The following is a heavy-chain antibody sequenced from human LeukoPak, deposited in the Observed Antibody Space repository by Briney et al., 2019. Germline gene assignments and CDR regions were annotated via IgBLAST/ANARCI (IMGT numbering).Heavy chain of an antibody. CDR3: ARLRVQQLASSYYMDV. D-gene: IGHD6-13*01. J-gene: IGHJ6*03. V-gene: IGHV4-39*01. CDR1: GDSVTTTNFY. CDR2: LYYGVNT. Sequence: SETLSLPCTVSGDSVTTTNFYWGWVRQAPGKGLEWIGSLYYGVNTYYKPSLKSRVTISADTSLNQFSLILTSVTAADTGVYYCARLRVQQLASSYYMDVWGKGTTVTVSS.